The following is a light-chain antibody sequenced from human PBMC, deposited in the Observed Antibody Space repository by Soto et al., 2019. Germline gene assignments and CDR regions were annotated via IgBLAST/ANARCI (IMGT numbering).Light chain of an antibody. CDR1: QGISNY. J-gene: IGKJ3*01. CDR2: AAS. CDR3: QKYNSAPST. Sequence: DVQMTQSPSSLSASVGDRVSITFRASQGISNYLAWYQQKPGKVPKLLIYAASTLQSGVPSRFSGSGSGTDFTLTISSLQPEDVATYYCQKYNSAPSTFGPGTKVDIK. V-gene: IGKV1-27*01.